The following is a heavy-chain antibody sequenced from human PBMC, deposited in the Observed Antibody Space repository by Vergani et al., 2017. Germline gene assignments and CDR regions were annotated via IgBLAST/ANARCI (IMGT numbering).Heavy chain of an antibody. V-gene: IGHV3-9*01. CDR1: GFTFSSYA. CDR3: AKDIFRYSSGWV. CDR2: ISWNSGSI. D-gene: IGHD6-19*01. J-gene: IGHJ4*02. Sequence: EVQLLESGGGLVQPGGSLRLSCAASGFTFSSYAMHWVRQAPGKGLEWVSGISWNSGSIGYADSVKGRFTISRDNAKNSLYLQMNSLRAEDTALYYCAKDIFRYSSGWVWGQGTLVTVSS.